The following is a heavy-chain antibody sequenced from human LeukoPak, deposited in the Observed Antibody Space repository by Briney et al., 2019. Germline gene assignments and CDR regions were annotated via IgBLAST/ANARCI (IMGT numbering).Heavy chain of an antibody. CDR2: ISAYNGNT. V-gene: IGHV1-18*01. D-gene: IGHD1-26*01. CDR3: ATTTIVGATHDAFDI. CDR1: GYTFTSYD. J-gene: IGHJ3*02. Sequence: ASVKVSCKASGYTFTSYDISWVRQAPGQGLEWMGWISAYNGNTNYAQKLQGRVTMTTDTSTSTAYMELRSLRSDDTAVYYCATTTIVGATHDAFDIWGQGTMVTVSS.